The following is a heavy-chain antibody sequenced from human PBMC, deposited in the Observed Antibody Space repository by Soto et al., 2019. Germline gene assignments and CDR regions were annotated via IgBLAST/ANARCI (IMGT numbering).Heavy chain of an antibody. CDR3: ARSIAAAGTGWVDP. CDR1: RGSISSGGYS. V-gene: IGHV4-30-2*01. CDR2: VDHRGSR. D-gene: IGHD6-13*01. J-gene: IGHJ5*02. Sequence: PSETLSLTCAVSRGSISSGGYSMSWIRQPPRKGLAWIGYVDHRGSRYDNPSLKGRVTISVHRSKKQCSLKLSSVTAADTDVYYCARSIAAAGTGWVDPWGQGTLVTV.